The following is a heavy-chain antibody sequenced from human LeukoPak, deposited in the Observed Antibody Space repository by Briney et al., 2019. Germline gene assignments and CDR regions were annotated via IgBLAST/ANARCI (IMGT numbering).Heavy chain of an antibody. CDR2: TYYRSKWYN. Sequence: SQTLSLTCAISGDSVSSDSAAWNWIRQSPSRGLEWLGRTYYRSKWYNDYAVSVKSRIAINPDTSKNQFSLQLNSVTPEDTAVYYCASSDNSGHLLAYWGQGTLVTVSS. CDR1: GDSVSSDSAA. D-gene: IGHD3-22*01. J-gene: IGHJ4*02. V-gene: IGHV6-1*01. CDR3: ASSDNSGHLLAY.